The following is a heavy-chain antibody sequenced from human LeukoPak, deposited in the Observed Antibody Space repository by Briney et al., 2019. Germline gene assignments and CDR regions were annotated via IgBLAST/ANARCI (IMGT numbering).Heavy chain of an antibody. CDR1: GYTFTSYG. Sequence: ASVKVSCKASGYTFTSYGISWVRQAPGQGLEWMGLISAYNGNTNYAQKLQGRVTMTTDTSTSTAYMELRSLRSDDTAVYYCARDEYYDSSGYYPIYYFDYWGQGTLVTVSS. CDR2: ISAYNGNT. CDR3: ARDEYYDSSGYYPIYYFDY. V-gene: IGHV1-18*01. J-gene: IGHJ4*02. D-gene: IGHD3-22*01.